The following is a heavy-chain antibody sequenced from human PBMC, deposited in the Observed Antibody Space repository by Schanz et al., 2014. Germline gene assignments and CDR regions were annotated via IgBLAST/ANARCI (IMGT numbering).Heavy chain of an antibody. Sequence: EVQLVESGGGLIQPGGSLRLSCAASGFGFSSYSMNWVRQAPGKGLEWVSYISGSSRTIYYADSMKGRFTISRDNAKNTLYLQMNTLRAEDTAVYYCARKMKLGVCGGKGHDSLDIWGRGTMVTVSS. CDR1: GFGFSSYS. V-gene: IGHV3-48*04. J-gene: IGHJ3*02. CDR3: ARKMKLGVCGGKGHDSLDI. CDR2: ISGSSRTI. D-gene: IGHD2-15*01.